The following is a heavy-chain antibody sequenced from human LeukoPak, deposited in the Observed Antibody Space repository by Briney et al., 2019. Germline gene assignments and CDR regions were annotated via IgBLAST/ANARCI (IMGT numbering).Heavy chain of an antibody. CDR1: GFTFSNFY. CDR2: MSSSGSYV. Sequence: GGSLRLSCAVSGFTFSNFYMSWVRQAPGKGLEWISSMSSSGSYVYYADSVKGRFTISRDNAKNSLYLQMNSLRAEDTAVYYCARDAPQDYWGQGTLVTVSS. CDR3: ARDAPQDY. J-gene: IGHJ4*02. V-gene: IGHV3-21*01.